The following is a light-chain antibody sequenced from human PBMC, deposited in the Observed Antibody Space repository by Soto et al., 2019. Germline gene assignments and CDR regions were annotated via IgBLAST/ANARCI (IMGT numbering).Light chain of an antibody. CDR3: ATWDSSLSAGV. Sequence: QSVLTQPPSVSAAPGQKVTISCSRSSSNIGNNYVSWYQQLPGTAPKLLIYDNDKRPSGIPDRFSGSKSGTSATLGVTGLQTGDEADYYCATWDSSLSAGVFGGGTKLTVL. J-gene: IGLJ2*01. CDR2: DND. V-gene: IGLV1-51*01. CDR1: SSNIGNNY.